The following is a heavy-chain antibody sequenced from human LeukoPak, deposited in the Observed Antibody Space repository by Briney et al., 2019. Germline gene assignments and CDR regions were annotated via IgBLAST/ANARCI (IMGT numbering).Heavy chain of an antibody. J-gene: IGHJ2*01. CDR3: ARWGYYDSVASRGYWSFDL. CDR2: INPKSGDT. Sequence: GASVQVSCKASGYTFSGFYIHWVRQAPGQGLEWMGWINPKSGDTNFAQKFQGRVSLTRDTSISTAYMELNRLRPNDTAVYYCARWGYYDSVASRGYWSFDLWGRGTLDTVSS. CDR1: GYTFSGFY. D-gene: IGHD3-22*01. V-gene: IGHV1-2*02.